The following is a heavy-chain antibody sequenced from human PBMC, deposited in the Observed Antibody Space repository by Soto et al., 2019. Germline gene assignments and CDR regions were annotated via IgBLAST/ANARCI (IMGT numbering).Heavy chain of an antibody. D-gene: IGHD3-22*01. CDR2: INPSGGST. CDR1: GYTFTSYY. CDR3: ARAGDSSGYCDY. V-gene: IGHV1-46*01. J-gene: IGHJ4*02. Sequence: QVQLVQSGAEVKKPGASVKVSCKASGYTFTSYYMHWVRQAPGQGLEWMGIINPSGGSTSYAQKFQGRVNMTRDTSTSTVYREVSSLRSEDTAVYYCARAGDSSGYCDYWGQGTLVTVSS.